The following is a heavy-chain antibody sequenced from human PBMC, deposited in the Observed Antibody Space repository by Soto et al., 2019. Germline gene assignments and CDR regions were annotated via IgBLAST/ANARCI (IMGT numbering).Heavy chain of an antibody. V-gene: IGHV3-33*01. CDR1: GFTFSSFG. CDR2: IWYDGINK. J-gene: IGHJ4*02. D-gene: IGHD6-19*01. Sequence: QVQLVESGGGVVQPGRSLRLSCAASGFTFSSFGMHWVRQAPGKGLEWVAVIWYDGINKYYADSVKGRFTISRDNSKNTVYLQMNSLRAEDTAVYYCASDAAGYRTGWYPYWGQGTLVTVSS. CDR3: ASDAAGYRTGWYPY.